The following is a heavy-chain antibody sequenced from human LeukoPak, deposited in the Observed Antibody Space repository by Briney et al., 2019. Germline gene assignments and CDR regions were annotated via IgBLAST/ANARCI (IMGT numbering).Heavy chain of an antibody. CDR2: ISGSGGTA. Sequence: TGGSLRLSCAASGFTFSIYAMSWVRQAPGKGLEWVSAISGSGGTAYYADSVKGRFTISRDNSKNTLYLQMNSLRAEDTAVYYCAKGSGAGGRVYFDYWGQGTLVTVSP. J-gene: IGHJ4*02. CDR3: AKGSGAGGRVYFDY. CDR1: GFTFSIYA. V-gene: IGHV3-23*01. D-gene: IGHD3-10*01.